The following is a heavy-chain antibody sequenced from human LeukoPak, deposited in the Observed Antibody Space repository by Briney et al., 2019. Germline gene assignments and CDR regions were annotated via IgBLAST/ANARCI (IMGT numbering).Heavy chain of an antibody. CDR1: GGSFSSYY. V-gene: IGHV4-34*01. Sequence: SETLSLTCDVYGGSFSSYYWNWIRQPPGKGLEWIGEINHSGSTNYNPSLKSRVTISVDTSKNQFSLKLSSVTAADTAVYYCARVRARYSSSWYRGRFDPWGQGTLVTVSS. CDR3: ARVRARYSSSWYRGRFDP. CDR2: INHSGST. D-gene: IGHD6-13*01. J-gene: IGHJ5*02.